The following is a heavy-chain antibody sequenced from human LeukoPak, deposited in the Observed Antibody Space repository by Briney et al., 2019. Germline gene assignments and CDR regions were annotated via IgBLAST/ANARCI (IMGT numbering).Heavy chain of an antibody. Sequence: GGSLRLSCAVSGFTFSSYWMSWVRQAPGKGLEWVANIKEDGSGEYYVDSVKARFTISKDNAKNSLYLQMNSLRAEDTAVYYCATFGSGWSWAYWGQGTLVTVSS. V-gene: IGHV3-7*01. CDR1: GFTFSSYW. CDR3: ATFGSGWSWAY. D-gene: IGHD6-19*01. J-gene: IGHJ4*02. CDR2: IKEDGSGE.